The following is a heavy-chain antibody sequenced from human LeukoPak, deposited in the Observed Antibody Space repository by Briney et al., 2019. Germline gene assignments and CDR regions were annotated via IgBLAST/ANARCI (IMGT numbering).Heavy chain of an antibody. CDR2: IIPIFGTA. CDR3: ARHYYDSSGYYRMAAFDI. D-gene: IGHD3-22*01. J-gene: IGHJ3*02. Sequence: GSSVKVSCKASGGTFSSYAISWVRQAPGQGLEWMGGIIPIFGTANYAQNFQGRVTITTDESTSTAYMELSRLSSEDTAVYSCARHYYDSSGYYRMAAFDIWGQGTMVTISS. CDR1: GGTFSSYA. V-gene: IGHV1-69*05.